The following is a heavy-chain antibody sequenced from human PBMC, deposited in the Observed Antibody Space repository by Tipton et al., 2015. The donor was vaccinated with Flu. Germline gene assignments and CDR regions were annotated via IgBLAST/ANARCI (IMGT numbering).Heavy chain of an antibody. Sequence: TLSLTCAVSGGSISSSNWWSWVRQPPGKGLEWIGEIYHSGGTNYNPSLKSRVTISVDKSKNQFSLKLSSVTAADTAVYYCARDRRARTAAGGVDWGQGTLVTVSS. CDR2: IYHSGGT. V-gene: IGHV4-4*02. J-gene: IGHJ4*02. CDR3: ARDRRARTAAGGVD. CDR1: GGSISSSNW. D-gene: IGHD4-23*01.